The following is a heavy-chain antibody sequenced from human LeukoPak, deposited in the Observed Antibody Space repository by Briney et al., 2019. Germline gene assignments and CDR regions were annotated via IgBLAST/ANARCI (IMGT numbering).Heavy chain of an antibody. V-gene: IGHV3-48*01. D-gene: IGHD6-19*01. CDR1: GFTFSSYS. Sequence: GGSLRLSCAASGFTFSSYSMNWVRQAPGKGLEWVSYISSSSSTIYYADSVKGRFTIPRDNAKNSLYLQMNSLRAEDTAVYYCAREVYSSGWNPFDYWGQGTLVTVSS. CDR2: ISSSSSTI. J-gene: IGHJ4*02. CDR3: AREVYSSGWNPFDY.